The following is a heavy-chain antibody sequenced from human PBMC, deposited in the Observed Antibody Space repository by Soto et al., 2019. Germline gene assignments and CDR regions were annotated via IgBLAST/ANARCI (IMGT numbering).Heavy chain of an antibody. Sequence: SSETLSLTCTVSGGSISSSSYYWSWIRQPPGKGLEWIGEINHSGSTNYNPSLKSRVTISVDTSKNQFSLKLSSVTAADTAVYYCARGLVLYWGSAYFDYWGQGTLVTVSS. CDR2: INHSGST. V-gene: IGHV4-39*07. CDR1: GGSISSSSYY. CDR3: ARGLVLYWGSAYFDY. D-gene: IGHD2-8*02. J-gene: IGHJ4*02.